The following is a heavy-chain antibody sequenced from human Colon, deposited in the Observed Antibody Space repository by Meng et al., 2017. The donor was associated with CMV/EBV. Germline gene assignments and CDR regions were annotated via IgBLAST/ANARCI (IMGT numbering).Heavy chain of an antibody. D-gene: IGHD1-26*01. CDR1: GFTFSSYA. CDR2: ISGSGGST. Sequence: GGSLRLSCAASGFTFSSYAMSWVRQAPGKGLEWVSGISGSGGSTNYADSVKGRFTISRDNSKNTLYLQMNSLRAEDTAVYYCARQSGSYKNDYWGQGTLVTVSS. V-gene: IGHV3-23*01. CDR3: ARQSGSYKNDY. J-gene: IGHJ4*02.